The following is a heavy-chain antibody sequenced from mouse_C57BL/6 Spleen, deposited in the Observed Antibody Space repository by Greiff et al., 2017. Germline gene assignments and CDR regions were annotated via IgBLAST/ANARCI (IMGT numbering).Heavy chain of an antibody. CDR2: INPYNGGT. V-gene: IGHV1-19*01. J-gene: IGHJ4*01. CDR1: GYTFTDYY. Sequence: SGPVLVKPGASVKMSCKASGYTFTDYYMNWVKQSHGKSLEWIGVINPYNGGTSYNQKFKGKATLTVDKSSSTAYMELNSLTSEDSAVYYCANYYGPMDYWGQGTSVTVSS. D-gene: IGHD1-1*01. CDR3: ANYYGPMDY.